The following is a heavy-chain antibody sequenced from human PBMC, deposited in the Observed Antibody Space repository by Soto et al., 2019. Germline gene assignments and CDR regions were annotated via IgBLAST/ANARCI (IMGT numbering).Heavy chain of an antibody. CDR3: ARAVAYCGGDCYTGWFDP. CDR1: GGSISSYY. D-gene: IGHD2-21*02. Sequence: LSLTCTVSGGSISSYYFSWIRHPPVKLLEWIGYIYYSGSTNYNPSLKSRVTISVDTSKNQFSLKLSSVTAADTAVYYCARAVAYCGGDCYTGWFDPWGQGTLVTVSS. CDR2: IYYSGST. V-gene: IGHV4-59*01. J-gene: IGHJ5*02.